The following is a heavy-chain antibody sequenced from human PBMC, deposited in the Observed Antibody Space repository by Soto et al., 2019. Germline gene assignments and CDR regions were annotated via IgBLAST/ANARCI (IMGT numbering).Heavy chain of an antibody. V-gene: IGHV4-31*01. CDR2: IYFSGST. CDR3: ASRDSSGFDY. Sequence: QVQLQESGPGLVKPSQTLSLTCTVSGGSISSGGYYWSWIRQHPGKGLEWIGYIYFSGSTYYNPSLKXXVXIXGDTSKNQFSLKLTSVTAADTAVYYCASRDSSGFDYWGQGTLVTVSS. D-gene: IGHD3-22*01. J-gene: IGHJ4*02. CDR1: GGSISSGGYY.